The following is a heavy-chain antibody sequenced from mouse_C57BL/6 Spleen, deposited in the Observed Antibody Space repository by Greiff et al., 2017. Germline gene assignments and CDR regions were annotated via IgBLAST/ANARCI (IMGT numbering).Heavy chain of an antibody. CDR1: GFTFSNYW. CDR2: IRLKSDNYAT. J-gene: IGHJ3*01. Sequence: EVKLQESGGGLVQPGGSMKLSCVASGFTFSNYWMNWVRQSPEKGLEWVAQIRLKSDNYATHYAESVKGRFTISRDDSKSSVYLQMNNLRAEDTGIYYCTVYYYGSSYEWFAYWGQGTLVTVSA. CDR3: TVYYYGSSYEWFAY. D-gene: IGHD1-1*01. V-gene: IGHV6-3*01.